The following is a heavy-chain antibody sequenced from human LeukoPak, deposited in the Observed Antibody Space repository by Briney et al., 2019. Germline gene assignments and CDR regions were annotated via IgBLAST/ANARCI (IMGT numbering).Heavy chain of an antibody. Sequence: PSETLSLTCAVYGGSFSGYYWSWIRQRPGKGLEWIGEINHSGSTTHNPPLKSRVTISVDTSKNQFSLKLSSVTAADTAVYYCARETYYYDSSGYYYANAFDIWGQGTMVTVSS. J-gene: IGHJ3*02. D-gene: IGHD3-22*01. CDR3: ARETYYYDSSGYYYANAFDI. CDR1: GGSFSGYY. CDR2: INHSGST. V-gene: IGHV4-34*01.